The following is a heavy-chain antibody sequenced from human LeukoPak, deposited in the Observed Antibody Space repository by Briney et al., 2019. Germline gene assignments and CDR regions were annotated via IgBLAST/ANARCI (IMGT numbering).Heavy chain of an antibody. CDR2: INHSGST. J-gene: IGHJ5*02. CDR1: GGSFSGYY. Sequence: SETLSLTCAVYGGSFSGYYWSWIRQPPGKGLEWIGEINHSGSTNYNPSLKSRVTISVDTSKNQFSLKLSSVTAADTVVYYCARGLCSWFGELHCFLGLNWFDPWGQGTLVTVSS. V-gene: IGHV4-34*01. D-gene: IGHD3-10*01. CDR3: ARGLCSWFGELHCFLGLNWFDP.